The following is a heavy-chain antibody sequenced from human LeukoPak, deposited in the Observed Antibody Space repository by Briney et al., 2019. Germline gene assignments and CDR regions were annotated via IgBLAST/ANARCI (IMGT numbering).Heavy chain of an antibody. CDR1: GYSFTSYW. CDR2: IYT. Sequence: GESLKISCKGSGYSFTSYWIGWVRQVPGKGLEWMGIIYTRYSPSFQGQVTISADKSISTAYLQWSSLKASDTAMYYCARPPFGAVAYFDYWGQGTLVTVSS. CDR3: ARPPFGAVAYFDY. D-gene: IGHD6-19*01. J-gene: IGHJ4*02. V-gene: IGHV5-51*01.